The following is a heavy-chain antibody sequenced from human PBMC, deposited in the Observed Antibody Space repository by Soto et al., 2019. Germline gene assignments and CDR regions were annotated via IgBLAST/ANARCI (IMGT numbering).Heavy chain of an antibody. D-gene: IGHD1-26*01. Sequence: SETLSLTCXVSGGSISSSSYYWGWIRQPPGKGLEWIGSIYYSGSTYYNPSLKSRVTISVDTSKNHFSLKLSSVTAADTAVYYCARLIRGGAYYYYYGMDVWGQGTTVTVSS. CDR3: ARLIRGGAYYYYYGMDV. CDR1: GGSISSSSYY. J-gene: IGHJ6*02. V-gene: IGHV4-39*02. CDR2: IYYSGST.